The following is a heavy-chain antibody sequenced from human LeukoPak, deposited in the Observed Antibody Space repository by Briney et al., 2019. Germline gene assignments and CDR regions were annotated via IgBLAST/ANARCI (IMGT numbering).Heavy chain of an antibody. J-gene: IGHJ6*02. CDR2: TYYRSKWYY. CDR1: GDSVSSISVA. Sequence: SQNLSLNCAISGDSVSSISVAWNWIRQSPSGGLEWLGRTYYRSKWYYEYAVSVKGRININPDPSKNQFSLQLNSVTPEDTAVYYCALARSEYHYGMDVWGQGTTVTVSS. V-gene: IGHV6-1*01. CDR3: ALARSEYHYGMDV.